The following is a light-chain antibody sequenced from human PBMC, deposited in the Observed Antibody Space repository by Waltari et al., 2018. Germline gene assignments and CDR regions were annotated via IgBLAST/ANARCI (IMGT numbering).Light chain of an antibody. CDR1: QSLLHSNGYNY. V-gene: IGKV2-28*01. J-gene: IGKJ4*01. CDR3: MQVLQSPT. Sequence: IVMTQSPLSLPVTPGEPASISCRSSQSLLHSNGYNYLDWYLQKAGQSPQLLIYLGSNRASGVPDRFSGSGSGTDFTLKISRVEAEDVGVYYCMQVLQSPTFGGGTKVEIK. CDR2: LGS.